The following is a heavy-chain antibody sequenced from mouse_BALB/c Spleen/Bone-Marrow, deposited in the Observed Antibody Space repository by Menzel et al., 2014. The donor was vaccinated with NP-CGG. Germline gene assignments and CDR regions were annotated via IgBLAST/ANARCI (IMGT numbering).Heavy chain of an antibody. CDR2: IDPANGNT. CDR3: ARNGNYGAWFAY. V-gene: IGHV14-3*02. Sequence: EVNVVESGAELVKPGASVKLSCTASGFNIKDTYMHWVKQRPEQGLEWIGRIDPANGNTKCDPKFQGKATITADTSSNTAYLQLSSLTSEDTAVYYCARNGNYGAWFAYWGQGTLVTASA. CDR1: GFNIKDTY. J-gene: IGHJ3*01. D-gene: IGHD2-1*01.